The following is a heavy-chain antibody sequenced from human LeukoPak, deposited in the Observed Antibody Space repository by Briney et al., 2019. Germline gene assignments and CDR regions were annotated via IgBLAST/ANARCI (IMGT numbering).Heavy chain of an antibody. CDR1: GGSISSYY. Sequence: SETLSLTCTVSGGSISSYYWSWIRQPPGKGLEGIGYIYYSGSTNYNPSLKSRVTISVDTSKNQFSLKLSSVTAADTAVYYCARVARPYYYDSSGTPRGAFDIWGQGTMVTVSS. D-gene: IGHD3-22*01. CDR2: IYYSGST. J-gene: IGHJ3*02. V-gene: IGHV4-59*01. CDR3: ARVARPYYYDSSGTPRGAFDI.